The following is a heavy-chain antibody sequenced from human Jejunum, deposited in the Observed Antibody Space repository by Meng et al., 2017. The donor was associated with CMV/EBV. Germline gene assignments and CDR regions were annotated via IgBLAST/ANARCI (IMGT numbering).Heavy chain of an antibody. Sequence: QVPLVPAGAEVKKPGASVKVSCKASGYTFTGYYMHWVRQAPGQGLEWMGWINPNSGGTNYAQKFQGWVTMTRDTSISTAYMELSRLRSDDTAVYYCARDWEGSWAVFDYWGQGTLVTVSS. J-gene: IGHJ4*02. CDR2: INPNSGGT. CDR3: ARDWEGSWAVFDY. CDR1: GYTFTGYY. D-gene: IGHD6-13*01. V-gene: IGHV1-2*04.